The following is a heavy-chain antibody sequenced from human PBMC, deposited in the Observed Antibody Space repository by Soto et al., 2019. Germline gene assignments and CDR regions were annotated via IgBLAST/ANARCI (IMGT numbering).Heavy chain of an antibody. V-gene: IGHV4-39*01. Sequence: PSETLSLTCTVSSDSISSSTYYWGWIRQPPGKGLEWIGTIFYTGSTYYNPSLKSRVTISVDTSKNQFSLRLSSVTAADTAVYYCAIQGRVVIPSTMAKWFDPWGQGTLVTVSS. CDR3: AIQGRVVIPSTMAKWFDP. D-gene: IGHD2-2*01. CDR2: IFYTGST. CDR1: SDSISSSTYY. J-gene: IGHJ5*02.